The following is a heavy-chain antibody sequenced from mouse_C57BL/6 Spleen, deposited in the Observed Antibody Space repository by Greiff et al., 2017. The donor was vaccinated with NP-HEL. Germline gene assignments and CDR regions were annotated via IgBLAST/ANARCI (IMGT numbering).Heavy chain of an antibody. J-gene: IGHJ2*01. CDR1: GFTFSSYG. V-gene: IGHV5-6*01. CDR2: ISSGGSYT. CDR3: ARQAPHFDY. Sequence: VQLKESGGDLVKPGGSLKLSCAASGFTFSSYGMSWVRQTPDKRLEWVATISSGGSYTYYPDSVKGRFTISRDNAKNTLYLQMSSLKSEDTAMYYCARQAPHFDYWGQGTTLTVSS.